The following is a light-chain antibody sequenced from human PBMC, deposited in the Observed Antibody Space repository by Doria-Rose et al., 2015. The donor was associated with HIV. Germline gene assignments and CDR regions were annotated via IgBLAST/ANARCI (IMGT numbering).Light chain of an antibody. CDR1: QSLLYTSKNY. J-gene: IGKJ3*01. CDR3: QQYYDTPS. Sequence: TQSPESLGMSLGERATFNCKSNQSLLYTSKNYLAWYQQKPGQPPKLLIYWASTRQSGVPARFSGSGSGTDFTLTISSLVAEDVAVYYCQQYYDTPSFGPGTTVDIK. V-gene: IGKV4-1*01. CDR2: WAS.